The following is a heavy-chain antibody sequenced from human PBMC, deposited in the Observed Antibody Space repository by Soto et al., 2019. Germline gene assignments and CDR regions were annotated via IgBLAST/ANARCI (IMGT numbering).Heavy chain of an antibody. D-gene: IGHD1-7*01. CDR3: ARDRRTITGTYYSYYYGMDV. CDR1: GYTFTGYY. CDR2: INPNSGGT. V-gene: IGHV1-2*04. Sequence: ASVKVSCKASGYTFTGYYMHWVRQAPGQGLEWMGWINPNSGGTNYAQKFQGWVTMTRDTSISTAYMELSRLRSDDTAVYYCARDRRTITGTYYSYYYGMDVWGQGTTVTVSS. J-gene: IGHJ6*02.